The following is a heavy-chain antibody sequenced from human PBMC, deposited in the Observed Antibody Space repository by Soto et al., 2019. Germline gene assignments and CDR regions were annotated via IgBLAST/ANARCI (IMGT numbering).Heavy chain of an antibody. V-gene: IGHV4-31*03. Sequence: QVQLQESGPGLVKPSQTLSLTCTVSGGSISSGGYYWSWIRQHPGKGLEWIGYIYYSGSTYYNPSLTSRVTISVDTSKNQFSLKLSSVTAADTAVYYCAGDRGGWNYERGGMDVWGQGTTVTVSS. CDR3: AGDRGGWNYERGGMDV. CDR2: IYYSGST. CDR1: GGSISSGGYY. D-gene: IGHD1-7*01. J-gene: IGHJ6*02.